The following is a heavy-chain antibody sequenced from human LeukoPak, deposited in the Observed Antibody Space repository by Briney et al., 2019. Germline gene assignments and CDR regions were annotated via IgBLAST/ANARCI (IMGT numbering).Heavy chain of an antibody. Sequence: GGSLRLSCAASGFTFSSYSMNWVRQAPGKGLEWVSYISSSSSTIYYADSVKGRFTISRDNAKNSLYLQMNSLRAEDTAVYYCAGGYFDWSSTRVFGYWGQGTLVTVSS. CDR2: ISSSSSTI. J-gene: IGHJ4*02. CDR3: AGGYFDWSSTRVFGY. CDR1: GFTFSSYS. D-gene: IGHD3-9*01. V-gene: IGHV3-48*01.